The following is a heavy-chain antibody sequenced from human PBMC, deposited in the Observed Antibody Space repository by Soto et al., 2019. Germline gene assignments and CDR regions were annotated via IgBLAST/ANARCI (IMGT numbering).Heavy chain of an antibody. CDR3: ARVGFNWNDDYYGMDV. J-gene: IGHJ6*02. CDR2: INHSGST. V-gene: IGHV4-34*01. CDR1: GGSGGSFSGYY. D-gene: IGHD1-20*01. Sequence: SETLSLTCAVYGGSGGSFSGYYWSWIRQPPGKGLEWIGEINHSGSTNYNPSLKSRVTISVDTSKNQFSLKLNSVTAADTAVYYCARVGFNWNDDYYGMDVWGQGTTVTVSS.